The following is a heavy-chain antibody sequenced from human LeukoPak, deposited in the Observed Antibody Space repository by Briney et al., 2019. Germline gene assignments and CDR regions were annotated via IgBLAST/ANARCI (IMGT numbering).Heavy chain of an antibody. Sequence: PGGSLRLSCAASGFTFSSYAMSWVRQAPGKGLEWVSVISGSGGSTYYTDSVQGRFTISRDNSKNTLYLEMNSLRAEDTAVYYCAKDVRGGGYLGASDYWGQGTLVTVSS. V-gene: IGHV3-23*01. CDR2: ISGSGGST. CDR1: GFTFSSYA. CDR3: AKDVRGGGYLGASDY. J-gene: IGHJ4*02. D-gene: IGHD2-21*01.